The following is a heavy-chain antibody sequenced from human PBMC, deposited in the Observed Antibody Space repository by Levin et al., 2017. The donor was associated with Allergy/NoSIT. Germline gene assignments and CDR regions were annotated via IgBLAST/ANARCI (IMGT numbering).Heavy chain of an antibody. J-gene: IGHJ6*02. V-gene: IGHV5-51*01. Sequence: GGSLRLSCKGSGYNFSTYWIGWVRQMPGKGLEWMGIIYPGDSDTRYSPSFQGRVTISADKSISTAYLQWSSLRASDSATYYCARRIWEPTSYYYHYAMEVWGQGTTVTVSS. CDR2: IYPGDSDT. CDR3: ARRIWEPTSYYYHYAMEV. CDR1: GYNFSTYW. D-gene: IGHD1-26*01.